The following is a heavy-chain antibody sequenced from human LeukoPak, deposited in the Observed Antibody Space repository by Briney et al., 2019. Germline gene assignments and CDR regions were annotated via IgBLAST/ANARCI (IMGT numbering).Heavy chain of an antibody. J-gene: IGHJ4*02. V-gene: IGHV3-7*01. Sequence: GGSLRLSCAASGFTFSSYWMSWVRQAPGKGLEWVANIKQDGSEKYYVDSVKGRFTISRDNAKNSLYLHMNSLRAEDTAVYYCARPGGYSENDYWGQGTLVTVSS. CDR2: IKQDGSEK. CDR3: ARPGGYSENDY. D-gene: IGHD3-22*01. CDR1: GFTFSSYW.